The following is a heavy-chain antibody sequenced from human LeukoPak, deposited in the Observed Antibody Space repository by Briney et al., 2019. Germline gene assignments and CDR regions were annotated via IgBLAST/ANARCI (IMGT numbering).Heavy chain of an antibody. D-gene: IGHD3-22*01. CDR1: GYTFTSYY. V-gene: IGHV1-46*01. CDR3: ARDPATYYYDSSGYTHRAYNWFDP. CDR2: INPSGGST. Sequence: ASVKVSCKSSGYTFTSYYMHWVRQAPGQGLEWMGIINPSGGSTSYAQKFQGRVTMTRDTSISTAYMELSRLRSDDTAVYCCARDPATYYYDSSGYTHRAYNWFDPWGQGTLVTVSS. J-gene: IGHJ5*02.